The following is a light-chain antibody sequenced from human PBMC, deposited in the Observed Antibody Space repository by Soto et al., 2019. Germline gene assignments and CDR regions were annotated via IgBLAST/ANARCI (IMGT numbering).Light chain of an antibody. J-gene: IGLJ1*01. Sequence: QSALTQPASVSGSPGQSITISCAGSSSDVGGYKYVSWYQQLPGNAPKLIIYEVTIRPSGVSNRFSGSKSGNTASLTISGLQAEDEADYYCSSYSSSSSSYVFGSGTKLTVL. V-gene: IGLV2-14*01. CDR2: EVT. CDR1: SSDVGGYKY. CDR3: SSYSSSSSSYV.